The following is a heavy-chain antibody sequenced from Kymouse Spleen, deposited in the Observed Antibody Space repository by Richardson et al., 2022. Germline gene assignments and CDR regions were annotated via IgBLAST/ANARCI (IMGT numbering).Heavy chain of an antibody. CDR3: AKDREAAADYYYGMDV. Sequence: QVQLVESGGGVVQPGRSLRLSCAASGFTFSSYGMHWVRQAPGKGLEWVAVISYDGSNKYYADSVKGRFTISRDNSKNTLYLQMNSLRAEDTAVYYCAKDREAAADYYYGMDVWGQGTTVTVSS. CDR1: GFTFSSYG. D-gene: IGHD6-13*01. V-gene: IGHV3-30*18. CDR2: ISYDGSNK. J-gene: IGHJ6*02.